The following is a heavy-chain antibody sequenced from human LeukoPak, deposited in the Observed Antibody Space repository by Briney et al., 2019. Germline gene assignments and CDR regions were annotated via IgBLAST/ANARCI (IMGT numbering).Heavy chain of an antibody. V-gene: IGHV3-30-3*01. J-gene: IGHJ4*02. D-gene: IGHD1-1*01. CDR1: GFTFSSYW. CDR3: ARGIGNYFDY. CDR2: ISYDGSNK. Sequence: GGSLRLSCAASGFTFSSYWMSWVRQAPGKGLEWVAVISYDGSNKYYADSVKGRFTISRDNSKNTLYLQMNSLRAEDTAVYYCARGIGNYFDYWGQGTLVTVSS.